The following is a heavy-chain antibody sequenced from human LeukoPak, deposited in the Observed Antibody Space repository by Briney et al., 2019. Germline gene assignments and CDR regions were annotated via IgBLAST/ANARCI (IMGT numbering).Heavy chain of an antibody. V-gene: IGHV1-2*02. Sequence: ASVKVSCKASGYTFTGYYMHWVRQAPGQGLEWMGWINPNSGGTNYAQKLQGRVTMTRDTSISTAYMELSRLRSDDTAVYYCAREIGPSVAVAGPFDYWGQGTLVTVSS. D-gene: IGHD6-19*01. CDR2: INPNSGGT. CDR1: GYTFTGYY. J-gene: IGHJ4*02. CDR3: AREIGPSVAVAGPFDY.